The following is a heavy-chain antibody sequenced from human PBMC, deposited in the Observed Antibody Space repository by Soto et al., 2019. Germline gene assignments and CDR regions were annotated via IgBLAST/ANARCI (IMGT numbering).Heavy chain of an antibody. V-gene: IGHV3-30*18. CDR2: ISNDGSNK. J-gene: IGHJ4*02. Sequence: GGSLRLSCAASGFTFRSYGMHWVRQAPGKGLEWVAVISNDGSNKYYEDSVKGRFTISRDNSKNTVYLQMNSLRAEDTAFYYCAKEIWEPPNGFGNYWGQGTQVTVFS. CDR3: AKEIWEPPNGFGNY. CDR1: GFTFRSYG. D-gene: IGHD1-26*01.